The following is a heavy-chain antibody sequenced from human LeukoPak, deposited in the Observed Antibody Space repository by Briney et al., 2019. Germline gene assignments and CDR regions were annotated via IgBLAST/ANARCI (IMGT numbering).Heavy chain of an antibody. D-gene: IGHD6-19*01. CDR1: GFTFSSYG. CDR3: ARAPYSSGWYNWFDP. Sequence: GGSLRLSCAASGFTFSSYGMHWVRQAPGKGLEWVAVIWYDGSNKYYADSEKGRFTISRDNSKNTLYLQMNSLRAEDTAVYYCARAPYSSGWYNWFDPWGQGTLVTVSS. V-gene: IGHV3-33*01. J-gene: IGHJ5*02. CDR2: IWYDGSNK.